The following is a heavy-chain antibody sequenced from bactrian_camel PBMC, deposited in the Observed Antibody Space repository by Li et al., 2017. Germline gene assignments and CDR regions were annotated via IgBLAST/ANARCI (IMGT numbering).Heavy chain of an antibody. V-gene: IGHV3S40*01. J-gene: IGHJ4*01. CDR1: AYTYSSNC. CDR3: AAEFNVVVALSADRYNY. CDR2: IYTGGGST. Sequence: DVQLVESGGGSVQAGGSLRLSCAASAYTYSSNCMGWFRQAPGKEREGVAAIYTGGGSTYYVDSVKGRFTFSQDNAKNTVYLQMNSLKPEDTAMYYCAAEFNVVVALSADRYNYWGQGTQVT. D-gene: IGHD2*01.